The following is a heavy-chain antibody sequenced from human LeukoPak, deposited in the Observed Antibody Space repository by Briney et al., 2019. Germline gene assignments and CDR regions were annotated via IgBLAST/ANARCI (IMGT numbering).Heavy chain of an antibody. Sequence: ASVKVSCKAFGYTFSSHAMNWVRQAPGQGLELMGWLNTNTGIPTYAQGFAGRFVFSLDTSVTTAYLQITSLKAEDTAVYYCARDLVSAGFDIWGQGTMVTVSS. J-gene: IGHJ3*02. D-gene: IGHD6-6*01. CDR1: GYTFSSHA. CDR2: LNTNTGIP. V-gene: IGHV7-4-1*02. CDR3: ARDLVSAGFDI.